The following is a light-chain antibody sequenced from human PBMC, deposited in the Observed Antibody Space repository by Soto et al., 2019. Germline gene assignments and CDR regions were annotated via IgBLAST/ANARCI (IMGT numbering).Light chain of an antibody. CDR1: QGISNE. CDR3: VQEDTYPWT. Sequence: QVKKYAASVSASIGERVTMTCLASQGISNELGWYQQRPGKAPKVLSYGASNVQSGVPSRFSGSASGTDFTLTISSLQAEDFATYYGVQEDTYPWTFGEGTKVDIK. V-gene: IGKV1-6*01. CDR2: GAS. J-gene: IGKJ1*01.